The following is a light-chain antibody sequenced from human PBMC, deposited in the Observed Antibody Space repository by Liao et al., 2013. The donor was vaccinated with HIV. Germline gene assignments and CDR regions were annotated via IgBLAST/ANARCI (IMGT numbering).Light chain of an antibody. J-gene: IGLJ2*01. V-gene: IGLV3-1*01. CDR3: QAWDSSTEVV. CDR1: ALPKQQ. CDR2: KGT. Sequence: SYELTQPPSMSVSPGQTARITCSGDALPKQQVYWYQQKPGQAPVLMIFKGTERPSGIPERFSGSNSGNTATLTISGTQAMDEADYYCQAWDSSTEVVFGGGTKLTVL.